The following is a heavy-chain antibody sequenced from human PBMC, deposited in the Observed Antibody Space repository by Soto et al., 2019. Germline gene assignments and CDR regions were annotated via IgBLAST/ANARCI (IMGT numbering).Heavy chain of an antibody. D-gene: IGHD6-13*01. Sequence: PGESLKISCKASGYRIYWIGWVRQMPGKGLEWMGIIYPGDSDTRYGPSSQGQVTISVDKSISTASLQWSSLKASDTAIYFCAIIPFAATGFYFDYWAQGTLVTVSS. CDR2: IYPGDSDT. J-gene: IGHJ4*02. CDR1: GYRIYW. CDR3: AIIPFAATGFYFDY. V-gene: IGHV5-51*01.